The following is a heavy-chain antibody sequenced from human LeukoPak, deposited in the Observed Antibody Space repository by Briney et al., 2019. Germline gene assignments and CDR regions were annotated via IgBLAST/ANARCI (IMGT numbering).Heavy chain of an antibody. Sequence: SETLSLTCSVSDYSISSGYYWGWIRQPPGKGLEWIGSMEWIGSIYHSGSTYYNPSLKSRVTISVDTSKNQFSLKLSSVTAADTAVYYCARVDTATVYYYYYMDVWGKGTTVTVSS. V-gene: IGHV4-38-2*02. CDR2: IYHSGST. CDR1: DYSISSGYY. D-gene: IGHD5-18*01. J-gene: IGHJ6*03. CDR3: ARVDTATVYYYYYMDV.